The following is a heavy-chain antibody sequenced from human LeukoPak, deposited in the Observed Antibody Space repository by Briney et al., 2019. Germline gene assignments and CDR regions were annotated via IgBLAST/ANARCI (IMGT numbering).Heavy chain of an antibody. CDR1: GGSISSYF. V-gene: IGHV4-59*01. CDR3: ARGGSYDPFDY. J-gene: IGHJ4*02. CDR2: IYYSGST. Sequence: SETLSLTCTVSGGSISSYFWSWIRQPPGKGLEWIGYIYYSGSTNYNPSLKSRVTISVDTSKNQFSLKLSSVTAADTAVYYCARGGSYDPFDYWGQGTLVTVSS. D-gene: IGHD1-26*01.